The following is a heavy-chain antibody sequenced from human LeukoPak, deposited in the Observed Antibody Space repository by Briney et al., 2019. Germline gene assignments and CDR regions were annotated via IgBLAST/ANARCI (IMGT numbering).Heavy chain of an antibody. Sequence: SETLSLTCTVSGGSISSYYWSWIRQPPGKGLERIGYIYYSGSTNYNPSLKSRVTISVDTSKNQFSLKLSSVTAADTAVYYCARDYYDSSGYPSDAFDIWGQGTMVTVSS. V-gene: IGHV4-59*01. J-gene: IGHJ3*02. D-gene: IGHD3-22*01. CDR2: IYYSGST. CDR3: ARDYYDSSGYPSDAFDI. CDR1: GGSISSYY.